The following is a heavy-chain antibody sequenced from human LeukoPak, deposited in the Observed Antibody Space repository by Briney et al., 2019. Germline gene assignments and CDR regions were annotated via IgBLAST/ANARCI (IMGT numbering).Heavy chain of an antibody. CDR1: GYTFTSYG. V-gene: IGHV1-18*01. D-gene: IGHD1-1*01. J-gene: IGHJ5*02. Sequence: ASVKVSCKASGYTFTSYGISWVRQAPGQGLEWMGWISAYNGNTNHAQKLQGRVTMTTDTSTSTAYMELRSLRSDDTAVYYCARGFDWNPYNWFDPWGQGTLVTVSS. CDR3: ARGFDWNPYNWFDP. CDR2: ISAYNGNT.